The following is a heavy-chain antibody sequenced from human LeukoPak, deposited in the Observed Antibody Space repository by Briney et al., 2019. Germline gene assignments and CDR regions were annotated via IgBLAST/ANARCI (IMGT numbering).Heavy chain of an antibody. V-gene: IGHV4-59*01. CDR2: IYYSGTT. D-gene: IGHD2-15*01. J-gene: IGHJ5*02. Sequence: PSETLSLTCTVSGGSITSYYWSWIRQTPGKGLECIGYIYYSGTTNYNPSLKSRVTISVDTSKNQFSLKVNSVTAADTAVYYCVRSKSGAYGWFDPWGQGTLVTVSS. CDR1: GGSITSYY. CDR3: VRSKSGAYGWFDP.